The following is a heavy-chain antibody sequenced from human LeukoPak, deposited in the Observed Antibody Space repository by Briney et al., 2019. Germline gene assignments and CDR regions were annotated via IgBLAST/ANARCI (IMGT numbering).Heavy chain of an antibody. CDR3: ARGRTGTTDY. J-gene: IGHJ4*02. Sequence: SETLSLTCTVSGGSISSGGYYWSWIRQDPGKGLEWIGYIYYSGSTYYNPSLKSRVTISVDTSKNQFSLKLSSVTAADTAVYYCARGRTGTTDYWGQGTLVTVSS. D-gene: IGHD1-1*01. CDR2: IYYSGST. V-gene: IGHV4-31*03. CDR1: GGSISSGGYY.